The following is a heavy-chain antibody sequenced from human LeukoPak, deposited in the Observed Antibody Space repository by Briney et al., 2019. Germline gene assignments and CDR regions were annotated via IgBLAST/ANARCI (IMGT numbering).Heavy chain of an antibody. Sequence: PGGSLRLSCAASGFTFTTYWMTWVRQAPGKGLEWVANIREDGGHTNYVDSVKGRFTISRDNAKNSLYLQMNSLRAEDTAIYYCARQSITAYSLNFNYWGQGILVTVSS. CDR1: GFTFTTYW. V-gene: IGHV3-7*01. CDR2: IREDGGHT. D-gene: IGHD6-6*01. CDR3: ARQSITAYSLNFNY. J-gene: IGHJ4*02.